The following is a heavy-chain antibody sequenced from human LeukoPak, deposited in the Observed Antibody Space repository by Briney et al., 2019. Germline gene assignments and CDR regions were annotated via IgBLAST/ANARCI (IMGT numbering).Heavy chain of an antibody. V-gene: IGHV3-53*01. Sequence: PGGSLRLSCALSAITATAKHMSWVRQAPGKGPEWVSITYGGGSTFFADSVKGRFTTSRDNSKNTVYLQINTLRAGDTAVYYCARTSDYRFEYWGQGTLVTVSS. CDR2: TYGGGST. D-gene: IGHD3-9*01. J-gene: IGHJ4*02. CDR3: ARTSDYRFEY. CDR1: AITATAKH.